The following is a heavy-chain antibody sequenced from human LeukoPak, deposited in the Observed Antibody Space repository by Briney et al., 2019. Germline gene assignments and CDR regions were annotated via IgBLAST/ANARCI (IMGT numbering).Heavy chain of an antibody. CDR1: GYTFTSYD. J-gene: IGHJ4*02. D-gene: IGHD2-2*01. Sequence: ASVKVSYKASGYTFTSYDINWVRQATGQGLEWMGWMNPNSGNTGYAQKFQGRVTMTRNTSISTAYMELSSLRSEDTAVYYCARGRLWYQLPTDWGQGTLVTVSS. CDR3: ARGRLWYQLPTD. V-gene: IGHV1-8*01. CDR2: MNPNSGNT.